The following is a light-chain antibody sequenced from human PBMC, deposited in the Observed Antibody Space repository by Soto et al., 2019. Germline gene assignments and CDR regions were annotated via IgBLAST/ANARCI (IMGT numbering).Light chain of an antibody. Sequence: DIQMTPSPSSLSASVGDRVTITCQASQDVKKYLNWYQQKPGKVPKLLIYGATKLETGVPSRFSGSGSGTDFSFTISGVQSEDFATYYCQQYDILPWAFGPGTKVDVK. CDR3: QQYDILPWA. V-gene: IGKV1-33*01. J-gene: IGKJ3*01. CDR2: GAT. CDR1: QDVKKY.